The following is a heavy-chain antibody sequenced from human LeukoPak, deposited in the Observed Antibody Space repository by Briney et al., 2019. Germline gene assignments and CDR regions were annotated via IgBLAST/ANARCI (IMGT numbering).Heavy chain of an antibody. CDR3: ARRLIVVVPAAISPLETYFDY. CDR2: INHSGST. D-gene: IGHD2-2*01. J-gene: IGHJ4*02. V-gene: IGHV4-34*01. Sequence: PSETLSLTCAVYGGSFSGYYWSWIRQPPGKGLEWIGEINHSGSTNYNPSLKSRGTISLDTSKNQFFLKLSSVTAADTAVYYCARRLIVVVPAAISPLETYFDYWGQGTLVTVSS. CDR1: GGSFSGYY.